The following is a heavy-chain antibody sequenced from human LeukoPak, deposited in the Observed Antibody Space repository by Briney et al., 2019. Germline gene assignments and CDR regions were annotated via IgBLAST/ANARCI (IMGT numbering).Heavy chain of an antibody. CDR3: AKAPDNLNGWYYGDY. CDR2: ISGSGGST. CDR1: GFTFSSYA. V-gene: IGHV3-23*01. J-gene: IGHJ4*02. Sequence: PGGSLRLSCAASGFTFSSYAMSWVRQAPGKGLEWVSAISGSGGSTYYADSVKGRFTIPRDNSKNTLYLQMNSLRAEDTAVYYCAKAPDNLNGWYYGDYWGQGTLVTVSS. D-gene: IGHD6-19*01.